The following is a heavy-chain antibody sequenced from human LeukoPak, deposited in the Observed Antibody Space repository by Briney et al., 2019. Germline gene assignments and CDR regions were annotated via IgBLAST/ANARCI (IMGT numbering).Heavy chain of an antibody. CDR2: INPNSGGT. CDR1: GYTFTGYY. J-gene: IGHJ5*02. V-gene: IGHV1-2*02. Sequence: ASVNVSCKASGYTFTGYYMHWVRQAPGQGLGWMGWINPNSGGTNYAQKFQGRVTMTSDTSISTAYMELSRLKSDDTAVYYCARELSQLVATIGFDPWGQGTPVTVSS. D-gene: IGHD5-12*01. CDR3: ARELSQLVATIGFDP.